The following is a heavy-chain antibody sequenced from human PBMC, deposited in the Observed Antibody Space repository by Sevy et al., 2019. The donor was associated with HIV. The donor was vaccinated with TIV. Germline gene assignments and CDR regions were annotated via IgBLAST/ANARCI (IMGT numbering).Heavy chain of an antibody. CDR3: ARDLGWLLKYFDL. Sequence: GGSLRLSCAASAFTFSSYCMTWVRQAPGKGLEWVANIKQDGSEKYFVDSVKRRFTISRDNAKNSLYLQMNSLRAEDTAVYYCARDLGWLLKYFDLWGRGTLVTVSS. CDR1: AFTFSSYC. V-gene: IGHV3-7*01. CDR2: IKQDGSEK. J-gene: IGHJ2*01. D-gene: IGHD5-12*01.